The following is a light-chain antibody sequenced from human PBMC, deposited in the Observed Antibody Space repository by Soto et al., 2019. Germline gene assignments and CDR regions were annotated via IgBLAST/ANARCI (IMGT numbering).Light chain of an antibody. CDR2: HNN. V-gene: IGLV1-44*01. J-gene: IGLJ2*01. CDR3: AVWDDTLKAVV. Sequence: QSVVTQPPSASGTPGQRVTISCSGSSSNVGSNTVDWYQLLPGTAPKLLIYHNNQRPSGVPDRLSGSKSGTSASLAISGLQSEDEADYYWAVWDDTLKAVVFGGGTKVTVL. CDR1: SSNVGSNT.